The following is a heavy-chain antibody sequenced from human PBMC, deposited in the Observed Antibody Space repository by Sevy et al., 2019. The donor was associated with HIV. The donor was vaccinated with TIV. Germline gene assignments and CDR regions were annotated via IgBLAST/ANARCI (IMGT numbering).Heavy chain of an antibody. D-gene: IGHD2-15*01. J-gene: IGHJ6*02. Sequence: GSLRLSCAASGFTFSSYAMNWVRQAPGKGLEWVSAISGRGGSTYYADSVEGRFTMSRDISKNTLYLQMNSLRAEDTAVYYCAKAPPGHCSSSSCPRAYYYYGMDVWGQGTTVTVSS. CDR1: GFTFSSYA. CDR3: AKAPPGHCSSSSCPRAYYYYGMDV. V-gene: IGHV3-23*01. CDR2: ISGRGGST.